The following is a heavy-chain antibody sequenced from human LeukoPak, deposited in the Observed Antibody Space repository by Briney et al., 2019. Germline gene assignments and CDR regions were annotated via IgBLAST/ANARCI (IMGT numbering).Heavy chain of an antibody. CDR3: ARDFYGGKGPHYYYMDV. CDR2: IYTSGST. V-gene: IGHV4-4*07. Sequence: SETLSLTXAVYGGSFSGYYWSWIRQPAGKGLEWIGRIYTSGSTNYNPSLKSRVTISVDTSKNQFSLKLSSVTAADTAVYYCARDFYGGKGPHYYYMDVWGKGTTVTVSS. CDR1: GGSFSGYY. D-gene: IGHD4-23*01. J-gene: IGHJ6*03.